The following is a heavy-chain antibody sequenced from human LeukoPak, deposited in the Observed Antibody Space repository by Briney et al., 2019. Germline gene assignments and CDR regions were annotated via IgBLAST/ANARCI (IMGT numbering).Heavy chain of an antibody. D-gene: IGHD2-8*01. CDR2: ISYDGSNK. CDR1: GFTFSSYA. Sequence: PGGSLRLSCAASGFTFSSYAMHWVRQAPGKGLEWVAVISYDGSNKYYADSVKGRFTISRDDSKNTLYLQMNSLRAEDTAVYYCARDRGLLYQKSGLDYWGQGTLVTVSS. J-gene: IGHJ4*02. V-gene: IGHV3-30-3*01. CDR3: ARDRGLLYQKSGLDY.